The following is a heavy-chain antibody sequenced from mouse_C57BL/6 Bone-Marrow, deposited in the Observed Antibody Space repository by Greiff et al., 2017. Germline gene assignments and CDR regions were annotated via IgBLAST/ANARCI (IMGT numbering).Heavy chain of an antibody. V-gene: IGHV3-6*01. D-gene: IGHD2-4*01. CDR1: GYSITSGYY. CDR2: ISYYGSN. Sequence: EVQLQESGPGLVKPSQSLSLTCSVTGYSITSGYYWNWIRQFPGNKLEWMCYISYYGSNKYNPSLKNRISITRDTSRNQFFLKLNSVTTEDTATWYCAIRHYDDDAWYFDVWGTGTTVTVSS. J-gene: IGHJ1*03. CDR3: AIRHYDDDAWYFDV.